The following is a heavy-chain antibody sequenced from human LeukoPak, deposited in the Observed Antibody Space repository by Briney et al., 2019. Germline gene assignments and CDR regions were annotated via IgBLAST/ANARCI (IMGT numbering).Heavy chain of an antibody. CDR2: IKQDGSEK. Sequence: GGSLRLSCAASGFTFSSYWMSWVRQAPGKGLEWVANIKQDGSEKYYVDSVKGRFTISRDNAKNSLYLQMDSLRAEDTAVYYCARDADNVLLWFGELYNWGQGTLVTVSS. CDR1: GFTFSSYW. CDR3: ARDADNVLLWFGELYN. V-gene: IGHV3-7*01. J-gene: IGHJ4*02. D-gene: IGHD3-10*01.